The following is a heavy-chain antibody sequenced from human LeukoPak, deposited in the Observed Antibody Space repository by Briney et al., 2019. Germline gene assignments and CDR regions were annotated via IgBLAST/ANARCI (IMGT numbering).Heavy chain of an antibody. CDR2: ISAYNGNT. CDR1: GYTFTSYG. V-gene: IGHV1-18*01. J-gene: IGHJ3*02. D-gene: IGHD1-26*01. CDR3: ASLVRGSYFDAFDI. Sequence: ASVKVSCKASGYTFTSYGISWVRQAPGQGLDGMGWISAYNGNTNYAQKLQGRVTMTTDTSTSTAYMELRSLRSDDTAVYYCASLVRGSYFDAFDIWGQGTMVTVSS.